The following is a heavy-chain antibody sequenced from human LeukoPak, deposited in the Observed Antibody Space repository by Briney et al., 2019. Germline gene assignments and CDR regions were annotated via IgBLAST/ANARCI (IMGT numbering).Heavy chain of an antibody. Sequence: GGSLRLSCAASGFTVRTTYMTWVRQAPGKGLEWVSVIYSGGNTYYADSVKGRFTISRDNSKNTLFLRMNSLRAEDTAVYFCARGGSVGSYYYFDYWDQGTLVTVSS. CDR3: ARGGSVGSYYYFDY. J-gene: IGHJ4*02. CDR1: GFTVRTTY. CDR2: IYSGGNT. V-gene: IGHV3-53*01. D-gene: IGHD1-26*01.